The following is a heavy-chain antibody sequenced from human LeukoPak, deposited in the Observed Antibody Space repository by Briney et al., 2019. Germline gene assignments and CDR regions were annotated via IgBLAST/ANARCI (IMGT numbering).Heavy chain of an antibody. CDR1: GFTFSSYS. D-gene: IGHD3-3*01. CDR3: ARQSATIFGVVIMS. J-gene: IGHJ4*02. Sequence: GSLRLSCAASGFTFSSYSMNWVRQAPGKGLKWVSSISSSSSYIYYADSVKGRFTISRDNAKNSLYLQMNSLRAEDTAVYYCARQSATIFGVVIMSWGQGTLVTVSS. CDR2: ISSSSSYI. V-gene: IGHV3-21*01.